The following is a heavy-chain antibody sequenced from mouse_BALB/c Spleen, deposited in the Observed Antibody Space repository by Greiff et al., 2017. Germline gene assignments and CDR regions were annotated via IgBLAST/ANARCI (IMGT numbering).Heavy chain of an antibody. J-gene: IGHJ4*01. CDR2: IDPSNSET. D-gene: IGHD1-1*01. CDR1: GYTFTSYW. Sequence: QFPLQQSGPELVRPGASVNMSCKASGYTFTSYWLHWVQQRPGQGLEWIGMIDPSNSETRLNQKFKDKATLNVDKSSNTAYMQLSSLTSEDSAVYYCARVYGSSYVAMDYWGQGTSVTVSA. CDR3: ARVYGSSYVAMDY. V-gene: IGHV1S127*01.